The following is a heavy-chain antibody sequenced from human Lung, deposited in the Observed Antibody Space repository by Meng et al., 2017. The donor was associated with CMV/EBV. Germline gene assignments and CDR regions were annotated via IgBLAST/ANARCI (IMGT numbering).Heavy chain of an antibody. CDR1: GYTFTSYD. D-gene: IGHD1-26*01. V-gene: IGHV1-8*03. J-gene: IGHJ4*02. Sequence: SVXVSCKASGYTFTSYDINWVRQDTGQGREWMGWMNPNRGNTGYAQKFQGRVTINRNTSISPAYMQLSSVRSEDTALYYCSTSIRGSYLGVGGEGDYWGQGTLVTVSS. CDR3: STSIRGSYLGVGGEGDY. CDR2: MNPNRGNT.